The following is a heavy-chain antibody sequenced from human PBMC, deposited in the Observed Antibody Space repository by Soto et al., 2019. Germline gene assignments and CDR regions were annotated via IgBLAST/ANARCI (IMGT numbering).Heavy chain of an antibody. Sequence: QVQLVQSGAEVKKPGSSVKVSCKAFGGTFSSYTIDWVRQAPGQGLEGMGGIVPMFGTANYAQQFKGRVTITADESTRTVYMEVTSLTSEDTALYYCAREMRAARTIDYWGQGTLVIVSA. CDR3: AREMRAARTIDY. CDR2: IVPMFGTA. V-gene: IGHV1-69*12. J-gene: IGHJ4*02. D-gene: IGHD6-6*01. CDR1: GGTFSSYT.